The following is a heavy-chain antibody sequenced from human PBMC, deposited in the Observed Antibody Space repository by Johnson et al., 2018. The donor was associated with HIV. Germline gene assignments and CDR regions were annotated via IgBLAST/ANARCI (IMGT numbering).Heavy chain of an antibody. J-gene: IGHJ3*02. D-gene: IGHD2-2*01. V-gene: IGHV3-72*01. Sequence: VQLVESGGCVVQPGRSLRLSCAASGFTFSSYGMHWVRQAPGKGLEWVGRTRNKANSYTTEYAASVKGRFTISRDDSKNSLYLQMNSLKTEDTAVYYCARGVCRSTSCPRNAFDIWGQGTMVTVSS. CDR2: TRNKANSYTT. CDR1: GFTFSSYG. CDR3: ARGVCRSTSCPRNAFDI.